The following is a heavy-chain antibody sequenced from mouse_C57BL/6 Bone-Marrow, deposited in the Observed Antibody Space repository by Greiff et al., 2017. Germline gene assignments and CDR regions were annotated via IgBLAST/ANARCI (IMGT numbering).Heavy chain of an antibody. CDR3: TGRDYDYDGRGWYFDV. D-gene: IGHD2-4*01. Sequence: VQLQQSGAELVRPGASVTLSCKASGYTFTDYEMHWVKQTPVHGLEWIGAIDPETGGTAYNQKFKGKAILTADKSSSTAYMELRSLTSEESAVYYCTGRDYDYDGRGWYFDVWGTGTTVTVSS. V-gene: IGHV1-15*01. J-gene: IGHJ1*03. CDR2: IDPETGGT. CDR1: GYTFTDYE.